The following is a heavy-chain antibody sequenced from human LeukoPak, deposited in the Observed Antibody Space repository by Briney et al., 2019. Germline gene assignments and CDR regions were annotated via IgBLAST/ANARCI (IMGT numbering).Heavy chain of an antibody. Sequence: SETLSLTCAVYGGSFSGYYWSWIRQPPGKGLEWIGEINHSGSTNYNPSLKSRVTISVDTSKNQFSLKLSSVTAADTAVYYCARVRVGATTLPDYWGQGTLVTVSS. V-gene: IGHV4-34*01. CDR1: GGSFSGYY. J-gene: IGHJ4*02. CDR3: ARVRVGATTLPDY. D-gene: IGHD1-26*01. CDR2: INHSGST.